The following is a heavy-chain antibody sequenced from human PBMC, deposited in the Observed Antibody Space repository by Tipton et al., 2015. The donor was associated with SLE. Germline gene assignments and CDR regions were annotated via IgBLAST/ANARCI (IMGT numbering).Heavy chain of an antibody. CDR3: ARAAYCGGDCYSWYFDL. D-gene: IGHD2-21*01. CDR2: IYYSGST. J-gene: IGHJ2*01. CDR1: GGSISSSSYY. V-gene: IGHV4-39*07. Sequence: TLSLTCTVSGGSISSSSYYWGWIRQPPGKGLEWIGGIYYSGSTYYNPSLKSRVTISVDTSKNQFSLKRRSVTAADTAVYYCARAAYCGGDCYSWYFDLWGRGTLVTVSS.